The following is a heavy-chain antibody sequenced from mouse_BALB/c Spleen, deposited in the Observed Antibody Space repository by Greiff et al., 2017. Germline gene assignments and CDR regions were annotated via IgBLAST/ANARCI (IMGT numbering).Heavy chain of an antibody. D-gene: IGHD1-1*01. CDR1: GFTFSSFG. Sequence: DVMLVESGGGLVQPGGSRKLSCAASGFTFSSFGMHWVRQAPEKGLEWVAYISSGSSTIYYADTVKGRFTISRDNPKNTLFLQMTSLRSEDTAMYYCASSNYYGTLYAMDYWGQGTSVTVSS. V-gene: IGHV5-17*02. J-gene: IGHJ4*01. CDR2: ISSGSSTI. CDR3: ASSNYYGTLYAMDY.